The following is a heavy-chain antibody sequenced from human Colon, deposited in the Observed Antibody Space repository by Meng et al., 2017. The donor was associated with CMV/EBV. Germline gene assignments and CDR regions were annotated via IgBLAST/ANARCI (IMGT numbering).Heavy chain of an antibody. D-gene: IGHD3-22*01. CDR2: FYSGGNT. V-gene: IGHV3-66*02. J-gene: IGHJ4*02. CDR3: ARSSSYKARFDY. Sequence: SCAVSGITVSDNYMSWVRQAPGKGLEWVSVFYSGGNTYYADSVKGRFTISRDNSKNTVYLQMNSLRAEDTAIYYCARSSSYKARFDYWGQGTLVTVSS. CDR1: GITVSDNY.